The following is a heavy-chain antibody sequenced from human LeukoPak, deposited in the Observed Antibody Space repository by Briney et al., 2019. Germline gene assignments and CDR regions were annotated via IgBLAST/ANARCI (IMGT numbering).Heavy chain of an antibody. CDR1: GGSFSGYY. Sequence: SETLSLTCAVYGGSFSGYYWSWIRQSPGKGLEWIGEINHSGSTNYNPSLKSRVTISVDTSKNQFSLKLSSVTAADTAVYYCASTQYYYDSSGYLNWGQGTLVTVSS. D-gene: IGHD3-22*01. J-gene: IGHJ4*02. CDR2: INHSGST. V-gene: IGHV4-34*01. CDR3: ASTQYYYDSSGYLN.